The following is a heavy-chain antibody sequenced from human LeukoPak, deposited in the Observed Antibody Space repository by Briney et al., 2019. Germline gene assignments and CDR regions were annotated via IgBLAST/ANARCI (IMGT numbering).Heavy chain of an antibody. CDR2: IYYSGST. CDR3: ARYWGAQLAPHWYCDL. V-gene: IGHV4-59*01. Sequence: PSETLSLTCTVYGGSIISYYWRWFRQTPGKGPEWIGYIYYSGSTKYNPSLKSRVTISVDRSKNQFSLKLNSVSAADMAVYYCARYWGAQLAPHWYCDLWGRGSLVTVSS. D-gene: IGHD2-21*01. CDR1: GGSIISYY. J-gene: IGHJ2*01.